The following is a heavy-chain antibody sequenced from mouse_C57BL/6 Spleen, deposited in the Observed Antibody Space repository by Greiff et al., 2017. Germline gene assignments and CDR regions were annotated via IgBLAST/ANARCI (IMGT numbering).Heavy chain of an antibody. D-gene: IGHD4-1*02. CDR3: ASSTGTWGYFDV. Sequence: QVQLQQSGAELVRPGSSVKLSCKASGYTFTSYWLDWVKQRPGQGLEWIGNIYPSDSETHYNQKLKDKATLTVDKSSSTAYMQLSSLTSEDSAVYYCASSTGTWGYFDVWGTGTTVTVSS. CDR1: GYTFTSYW. V-gene: IGHV1-61*01. CDR2: IYPSDSET. J-gene: IGHJ1*03.